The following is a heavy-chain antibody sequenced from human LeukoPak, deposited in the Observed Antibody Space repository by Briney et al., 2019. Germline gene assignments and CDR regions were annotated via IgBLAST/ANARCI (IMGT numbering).Heavy chain of an antibody. D-gene: IGHD2-21*02. J-gene: IGHJ4*02. CDR1: DGSITRSSYY. CDR2: IYYSGIA. V-gene: IGHV4-39*01. CDR3: ARLRVTTGFDY. Sequence: PSETLSLTCTFSDGSITRSSYYWAWIRQTPGEGLDWIGSIYYSGIAYYNPSLQGRVTMSVDTSKNQFSLKLNSVTVADTAVYYCARLRVTTGFDYWDQGIPVTVSS.